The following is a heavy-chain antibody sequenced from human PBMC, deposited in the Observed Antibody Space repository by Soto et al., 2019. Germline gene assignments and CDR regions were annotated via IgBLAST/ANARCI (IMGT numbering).Heavy chain of an antibody. CDR2: ISYDGNDK. CDR1: GLTFSSYV. Sequence: QVQLVESGGGVVHPETSLRLSCAAPGLTFSSYVRNWVRQARGKGLEWGAFISYDGNDKLYADSVKGRFTVSRDNSKNTLFLQMNSLRSEDTAVYFCGKDLRRWERAAGDSWGQGTQVTVSS. J-gene: IGHJ4*02. D-gene: IGHD1-26*01. V-gene: IGHV3-30*18. CDR3: GKDLRRWERAAGDS.